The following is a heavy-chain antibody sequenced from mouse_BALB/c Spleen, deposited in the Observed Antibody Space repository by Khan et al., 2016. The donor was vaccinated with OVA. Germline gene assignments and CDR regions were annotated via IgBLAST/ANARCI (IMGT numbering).Heavy chain of an antibody. CDR3: ARAGYGGFAY. CDR2: ISDGGSST. V-gene: IGHV5-4*02. D-gene: IGHD1-1*02. J-gene: IGHJ3*01. CDR1: GFTFSDYS. Sequence: EVELVESGGGLVKPGGSRKLSCAASGFTFSDYSMYWVRQTPEKRLEWVATISDGGSSTSYPDIVKGRFTISRDNAKNNLYLQMSSLKAEDTARYYCARAGYGGFAYWGQGTLVTVSA.